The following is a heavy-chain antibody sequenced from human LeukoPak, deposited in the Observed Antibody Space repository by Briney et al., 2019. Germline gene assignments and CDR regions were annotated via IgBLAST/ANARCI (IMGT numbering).Heavy chain of an antibody. V-gene: IGHV4-59*01. CDR3: ATTQKPGELPVDY. J-gene: IGHJ4*02. D-gene: IGHD1-26*01. CDR1: GGPFSGYY. Sequence: SETLSLTCAVYGGPFSGYYWSWIRQPPGKGLEWIGYIYYSGSTNYNPSLKSRVTISVDTSKNQFSLKLSSVTAADTAVYYCATTQKPGELPVDYWGQGTLVTVSS. CDR2: IYYSGST.